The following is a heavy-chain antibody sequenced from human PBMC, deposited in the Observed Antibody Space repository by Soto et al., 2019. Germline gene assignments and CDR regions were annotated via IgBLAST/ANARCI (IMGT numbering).Heavy chain of an antibody. J-gene: IGHJ6*02. D-gene: IGHD2-2*01. CDR1: GGTFSSYA. Sequence: QVQLVQSGAEVKKPGSSVKVSCKASGGTFSSYAISWVRQAPGQGLEWMGGIIPIFGTANYAQKFQGSVTIPADESTSTAYMELSSLRSEDTAVYYCLLVPAANYYYYGMDVWGQGTTVTVSS. CDR2: IIPIFGTA. CDR3: LLVPAANYYYYGMDV. V-gene: IGHV1-69*12.